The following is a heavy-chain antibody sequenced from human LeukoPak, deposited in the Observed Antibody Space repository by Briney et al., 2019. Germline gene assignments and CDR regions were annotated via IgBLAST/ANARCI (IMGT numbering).Heavy chain of an antibody. CDR2: IIYSGGAT. V-gene: IGHV3-23*01. CDR3: ARASSGWAVDLYYFDY. CDR1: GFTFSRSA. J-gene: IGHJ4*02. D-gene: IGHD6-19*01. Sequence: GGSLRLSCAASGFTFSRSAMTWVRQGPGTGLEFVASIIYSGGATYYADSVKGRFTISRDNSKNTLYLQMNSLRAEDTAVYYCARASSGWAVDLYYFDYWGQGTLVTVSS.